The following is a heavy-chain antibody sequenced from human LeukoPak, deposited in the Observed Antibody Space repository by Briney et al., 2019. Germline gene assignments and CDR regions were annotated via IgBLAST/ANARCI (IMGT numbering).Heavy chain of an antibody. V-gene: IGHV3-23*01. CDR3: ARCLVVPAARGSGYYYYGMDV. CDR2: ISGSGGST. CDR1: GFTFSSYA. Sequence: GGSLRLSCAASGFTFSSYAMSWVRQAPGKGLEWVSAISGSGGSTYYADSVKGRFTISRDNAKNSLYLQMNSLRAEDTAVYYCARCLVVPAARGSGYYYYGMDVWGQGTTVTVSS. D-gene: IGHD2-2*01. J-gene: IGHJ6*02.